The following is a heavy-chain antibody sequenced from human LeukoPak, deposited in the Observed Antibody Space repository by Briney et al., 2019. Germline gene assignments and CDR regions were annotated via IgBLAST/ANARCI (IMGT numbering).Heavy chain of an antibody. CDR3: ARDLTFGEFSLGY. D-gene: IGHD3-10*01. CDR1: GDSLSSGMHH. J-gene: IGHJ4*02. CDR2: IYYSGST. Sequence: KPSETLSLTCTVSGDSLSSGMHHWSWIRQPPGKGLEWIGYIYYSGSTNYNPSLKSRVTISVDTSKNQFSLKLSSVTAADTAVYYCARDLTFGEFSLGYWGQGTLVTVSS. V-gene: IGHV4-61*01.